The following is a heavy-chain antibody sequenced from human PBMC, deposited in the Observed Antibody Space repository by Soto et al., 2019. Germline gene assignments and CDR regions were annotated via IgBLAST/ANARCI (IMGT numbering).Heavy chain of an antibody. CDR3: ARGRNGFSYGSFFYYQMDV. J-gene: IGHJ6*03. Sequence: PGGSLRLSCAASGFNFNNYAMSWVRQAPGKGLEWVSIISDSGRSTYPADSVKGRFTISRDSSESTLFLQMYSLRAEDTAVYYCARGRNGFSYGSFFYYQMDVWGKGTTVTVSS. D-gene: IGHD5-18*01. CDR1: GFNFNNYA. V-gene: IGHV3-23*01. CDR2: ISDSGRST.